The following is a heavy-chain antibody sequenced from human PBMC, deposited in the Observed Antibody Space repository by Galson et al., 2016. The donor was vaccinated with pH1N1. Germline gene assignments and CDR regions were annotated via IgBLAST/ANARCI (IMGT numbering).Heavy chain of an antibody. J-gene: IGHJ4*02. CDR1: GLTFSNAW. Sequence: SLRLSCAVSGLTFSNAWMTWVRQAPGKGLEWVGRIKSKTDGGPIEYAAPVKGRFTTSRDDSNNMVYLQMNSLNIEDTAVYYCTTDILGVWEPSWGQGTLVTVSS. D-gene: IGHD1-26*01. CDR2: IKSKTDGGPI. CDR3: TTDILGVWEPS. V-gene: IGHV3-15*01.